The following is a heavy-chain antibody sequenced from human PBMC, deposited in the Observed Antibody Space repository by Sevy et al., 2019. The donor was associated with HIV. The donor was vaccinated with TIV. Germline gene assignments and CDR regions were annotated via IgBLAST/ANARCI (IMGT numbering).Heavy chain of an antibody. CDR1: GFTFSGSA. D-gene: IGHD6-13*01. Sequence: GGSLRLSCAASGFTFSGSAMHWVRQASGKGLEWVGRIRSKANSYATAYAASVKGRFTISRDDSKKTAYLQMNSLKTEDTAVYYCTRTQNQYSSSWYGYYGMDVWGQGTTVTVSS. V-gene: IGHV3-73*01. CDR3: TRTQNQYSSSWYGYYGMDV. CDR2: IRSKANSYAT. J-gene: IGHJ6*02.